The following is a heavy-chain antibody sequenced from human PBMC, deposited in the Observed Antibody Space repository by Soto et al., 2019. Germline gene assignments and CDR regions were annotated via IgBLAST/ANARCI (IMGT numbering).Heavy chain of an antibody. D-gene: IGHD1-26*01. J-gene: IGHJ4*02. Sequence: GGSLRLSCAASGFIFGSFAMSWVRQAAGKGLEGVSVITYSRGDTLYADSVKGRFTISRDDSKNILYLQMTGLRDQEAAIYYCAKTSGESYPDSRVFASWGPGARVTLSS. CDR2: ITYSRGDT. CDR3: AKTSGESYPDSRVFAS. V-gene: IGHV3-23*01. CDR1: GFIFGSFA.